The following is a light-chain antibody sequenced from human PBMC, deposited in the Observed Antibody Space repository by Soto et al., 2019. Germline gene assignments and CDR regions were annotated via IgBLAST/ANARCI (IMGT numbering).Light chain of an antibody. CDR3: QQDGSSYT. CDR2: GAS. CDR1: QSVSSSY. J-gene: IGKJ2*01. V-gene: IGKV3-20*01. Sequence: EIVLTQSPGTLSLSPGERATLSCRASQSVSSSYLSWYQQKPGQAPRLLIYGASSRATGIPDRFSGSGSGTDFTLTISRVEPEDFAVYYCQQDGSSYTFGQGTKLEIK.